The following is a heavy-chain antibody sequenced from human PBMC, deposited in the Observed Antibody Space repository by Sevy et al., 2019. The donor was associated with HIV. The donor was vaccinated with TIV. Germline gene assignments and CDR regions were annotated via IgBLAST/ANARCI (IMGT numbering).Heavy chain of an antibody. J-gene: IGHJ4*02. CDR3: GREGCTRPHDY. CDR1: GFAFYDNS. V-gene: IGHV3-23*01. D-gene: IGHD2-8*01. Sequence: GGSLRLSCAASGFAFYDNSMSWIHQAPGKGLEWVATLSFGCGKINYADSVKGRFTISRDNSKNSFYLQMDNLRVEDTALYYCGREGCTRPHDYWGQGTRVTVSS. CDR2: LSFGCGKI.